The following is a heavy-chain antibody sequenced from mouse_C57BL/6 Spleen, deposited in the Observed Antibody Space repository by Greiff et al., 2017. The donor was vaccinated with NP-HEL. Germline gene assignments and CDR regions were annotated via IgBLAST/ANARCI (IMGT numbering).Heavy chain of an antibody. CDR3: ASAYYYGSSSLAY. D-gene: IGHD1-1*01. CDR2: IWSGGST. Sequence: QVQLQQSGPGLVQPSQSLSITCTVSGFSLTSYGVHWVRQSPGKGLEWLGVIWSGGSTDYNAAFISRLSISKDNSKSQVFFKMNSLQADDTAIYYCASAYYYGSSSLAYWGQGTLVTVSA. CDR1: GFSLTSYG. J-gene: IGHJ3*01. V-gene: IGHV2-2*01.